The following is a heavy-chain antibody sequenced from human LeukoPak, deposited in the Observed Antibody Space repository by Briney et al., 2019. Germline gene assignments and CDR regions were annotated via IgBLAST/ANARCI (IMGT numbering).Heavy chain of an antibody. J-gene: IGHJ4*02. Sequence: GGSLRLSCAASGFTFSNYWTSWVRQAPGKGLEWVANIKQDGSEKYYVDSVKGRFTISRDNAKNLLYLQMSSLRAEDTAVYYCARGEYYYDGGYWGQGTLVTVSS. CDR2: IKQDGSEK. V-gene: IGHV3-7*04. CDR3: ARGEYYYDGGY. D-gene: IGHD3-22*01. CDR1: GFTFSNYW.